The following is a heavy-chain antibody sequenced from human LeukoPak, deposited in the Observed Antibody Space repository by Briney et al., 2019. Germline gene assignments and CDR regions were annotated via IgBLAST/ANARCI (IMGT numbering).Heavy chain of an antibody. J-gene: IGHJ5*02. CDR1: GFTFSGFW. Sequence: PGGSLRLSCAVSGFTFSGFWMSWSRQAPGKGLEWVASINSDGSEGYYADVVKGRFTISRDNAKNSLYLQINSLRAEDTAVYYCARGKHHHDFWSGPGWFDPWGQGTLVTVSS. V-gene: IGHV3-7*03. CDR2: INSDGSEG. D-gene: IGHD3-3*01. CDR3: ARGKHHHDFWSGPGWFDP.